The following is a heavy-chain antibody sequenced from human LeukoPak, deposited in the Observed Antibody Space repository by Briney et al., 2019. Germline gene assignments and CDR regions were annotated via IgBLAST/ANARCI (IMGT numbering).Heavy chain of an antibody. Sequence: ASVKVSCKASGYAFTGYYMDWVRQAPGQGLEWMGRINPNSGATNYAQKFQGRVTMTRDTSISTAYMEFNGLRSDDTAVYCCARGIYSTDLYFYMDVWGKGTTVTVYS. CDR3: ARGIYSTDLYFYMDV. CDR1: GYAFTGYY. V-gene: IGHV1-2*06. D-gene: IGHD2/OR15-2a*01. CDR2: INPNSGAT. J-gene: IGHJ6*03.